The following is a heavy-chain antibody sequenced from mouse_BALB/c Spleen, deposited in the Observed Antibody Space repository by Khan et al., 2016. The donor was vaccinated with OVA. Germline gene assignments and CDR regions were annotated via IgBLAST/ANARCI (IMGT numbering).Heavy chain of an antibody. D-gene: IGHD2-1*01. CDR2: IYPGSGSI. V-gene: IGHV1-77*01. J-gene: IGHJ4*01. CDR1: GYTFTDYV. CDR3: AKIFYGNSCAMDY. Sequence: LEESGPELVKPGASVKMSCKASGYTFTDYVISWVKQRTGQGLEWIGEIYPGSGSIYYNEKFKGKATLTADTSSNTAYMQLSSLTSEDSAVFFCAKIFYGNSCAMDYWGQGTSVTVSS.